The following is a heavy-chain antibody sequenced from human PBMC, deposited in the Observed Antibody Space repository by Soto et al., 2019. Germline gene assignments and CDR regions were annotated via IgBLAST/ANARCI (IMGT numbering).Heavy chain of an antibody. V-gene: IGHV4-31*03. D-gene: IGHD3-10*01. J-gene: IGHJ6*03. Sequence: SETLSLTCTVSGGSISSGGYYWSWIRQHPGKGLEWIGYIYYSGSTYYNPSLKSRVTISVDTSKNQLSLKLSSVTAADTAVYYCARDALVYYGSGNYMDVWGKGTTVTVSS. CDR2: IYYSGST. CDR1: GGSISSGGYY. CDR3: ARDALVYYGSGNYMDV.